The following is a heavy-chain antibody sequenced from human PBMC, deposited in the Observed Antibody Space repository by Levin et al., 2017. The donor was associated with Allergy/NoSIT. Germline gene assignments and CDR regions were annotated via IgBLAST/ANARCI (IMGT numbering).Heavy chain of an antibody. CDR1: GFTFSTFT. Sequence: GGSLRLSCAASGFTFSTFTMHWVRQAPGKGLEWVAVISYDGSNKYYADSVKGRFSISRDNSKNTLYLQMNSLRAEDTAVYYCARDPALSGIAVAGADYWGQGTLVTVSS. D-gene: IGHD6-13*01. CDR2: ISYDGSNK. V-gene: IGHV3-30-3*01. CDR3: ARDPALSGIAVAGADY. J-gene: IGHJ4*02.